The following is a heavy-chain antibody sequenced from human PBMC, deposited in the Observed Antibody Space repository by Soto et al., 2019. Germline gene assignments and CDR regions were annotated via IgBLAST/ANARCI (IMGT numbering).Heavy chain of an antibody. D-gene: IGHD7-27*01. J-gene: IGHJ4*02. CDR2: IFDSGTT. Sequence: PSETQSLTCTVSGGSITSDYSCWSWIRQPPGEGLEWIGHIFDSGTTYTNPSLRSQVAISLDTSKNHFSLTLSSVTAADTAVYYCARGPSGDKVHYWGQGALVTVSS. V-gene: IGHV4-30-4*01. CDR3: ARGPSGDKVHY. CDR1: GGSITSDYSC.